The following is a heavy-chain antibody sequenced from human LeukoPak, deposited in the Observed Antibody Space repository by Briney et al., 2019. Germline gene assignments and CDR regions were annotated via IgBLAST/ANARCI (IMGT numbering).Heavy chain of an antibody. J-gene: IGHJ4*02. CDR1: GYTFTGYY. D-gene: IGHD2-2*01. CDR3: ARFTPRLTREKFDY. CDR2: ISAYNGNT. Sequence: ASVKVSCKASGYTFTGYYMHWVRQAPGQGLEWMGWISAYNGNTKYAQKFQGRVIMTTDTSTSTAYMELRSLRSDDTAVYYCARFTPRLTREKFDYWGLGTLVTVSS. V-gene: IGHV1-18*04.